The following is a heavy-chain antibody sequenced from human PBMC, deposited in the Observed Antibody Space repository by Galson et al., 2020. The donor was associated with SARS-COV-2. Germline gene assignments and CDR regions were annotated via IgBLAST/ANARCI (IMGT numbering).Heavy chain of an antibody. Sequence: ASVKVSCKASGYTFTDYYIHWVRQAPGQGLEWMGIINPYGATTNYAQRFQGRVTMTRDTSTSTVYMDLSSLRSEDTAVYYCAREYSGTYFYFDYWGQGTLVTVSS. J-gene: IGHJ4*02. CDR2: INPYGATT. CDR1: GYTFTDYY. V-gene: IGHV1-46*01. CDR3: AREYSGTYFYFDY. D-gene: IGHD1-26*01.